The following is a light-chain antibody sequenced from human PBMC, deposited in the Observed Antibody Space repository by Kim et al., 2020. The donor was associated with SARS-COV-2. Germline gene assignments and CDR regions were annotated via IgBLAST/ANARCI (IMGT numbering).Light chain of an antibody. V-gene: IGKV3-20*01. Sequence: LSPGERATLSCRASQTLSIRSLAWYQQKPGQAPILLIYGASRRATGIPDRFSGSGSRTDFTLTINRLEPEDFAVYYCQQYGSSPLTFGGGTKLEI. CDR2: GAS. J-gene: IGKJ4*01. CDR1: QTLSIRS. CDR3: QQYGSSPLT.